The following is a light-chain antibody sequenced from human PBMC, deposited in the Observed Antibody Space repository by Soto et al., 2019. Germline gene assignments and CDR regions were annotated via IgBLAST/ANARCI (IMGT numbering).Light chain of an antibody. J-gene: IGKJ1*01. V-gene: IGKV1-5*01. CDR2: DAS. CDR1: QSISNR. Sequence: DIQMTQSPSTLSASVGDGVTITCRASQSISNRLAWYQQKPGEAPKYLIYDASTLDSGAPSRFSGSGSGTEFTLSISSLQPDDFATYYCQQYNSYPWTFGQGTKVAIK. CDR3: QQYNSYPWT.